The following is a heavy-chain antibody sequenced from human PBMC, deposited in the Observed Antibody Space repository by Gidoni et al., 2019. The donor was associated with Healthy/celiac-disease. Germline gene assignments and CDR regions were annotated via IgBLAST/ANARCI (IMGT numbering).Heavy chain of an antibody. V-gene: IGHV1-2*02. CDR3: ARVAIRYDSRGGHYYYGMDV. CDR2: INPNSGGT. Sequence: QVQLVQSGAEVKKPGASVKVSCKASGYTFTGYYMHWVRQAPGQGLEWMGWINPNSGGTNYAQKFQGRVTMTRDTSISTAYMELSRLRSDDTAVYYCARVAIRYDSRGGHYYYGMDVWGQGTTVTVSS. J-gene: IGHJ6*02. CDR1: GYTFTGYY. D-gene: IGHD2-21*01.